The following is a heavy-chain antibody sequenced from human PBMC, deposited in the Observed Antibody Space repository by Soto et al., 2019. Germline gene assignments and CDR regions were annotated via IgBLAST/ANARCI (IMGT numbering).Heavy chain of an antibody. V-gene: IGHV4-4*02. J-gene: IGHJ5*02. CDR3: ATRSTFQLDPRWFDP. CDR1: SGSISSSNW. CDR2: IYHSGST. D-gene: IGHD1-1*01. Sequence: QVQLQESGPGLVKPSGTLSLTCAVSSGSISSSNWWSWVRQPPGKGLEWIGEIYHSGSTNYNPSLKSRGTISVDKSKNQFSLKLSSVTAADTAVYYCATRSTFQLDPRWFDPWGQGTLVTVSS.